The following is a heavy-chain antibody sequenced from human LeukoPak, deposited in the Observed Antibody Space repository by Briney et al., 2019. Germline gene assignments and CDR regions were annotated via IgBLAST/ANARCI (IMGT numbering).Heavy chain of an antibody. CDR2: IYYSGST. J-gene: IGHJ6*02. D-gene: IGHD6-13*01. CDR1: GGSISSGGYY. V-gene: IGHV4-31*03. Sequence: KPSQTLSLTCTVSGGSISSGGYYWSWIRQHPGKGLEWIGYIYYSGSTNYNPSLKSRVTISVDTSKNQFSLKLSSVTAADTAVYYCARQMSSSSWITRDYYGMDVWGQGTTVTVSS. CDR3: ARQMSSSSWITRDYYGMDV.